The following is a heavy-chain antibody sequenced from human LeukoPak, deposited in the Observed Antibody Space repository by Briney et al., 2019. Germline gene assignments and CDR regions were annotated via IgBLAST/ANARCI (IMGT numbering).Heavy chain of an antibody. D-gene: IGHD6-13*01. J-gene: IGHJ5*02. V-gene: IGHV1-18*04. Sequence: ASVTVSCKASGYTFTSYGISWVGQAPGQGLEWMGWISAYNGNTNYAQKLQGRVTMTTDKSTSTAYIELRSLRSDHTAVYYCARDGSSWLKNDGFDPWGQGTLVTVSS. CDR3: ARDGSSWLKNDGFDP. CDR2: ISAYNGNT. CDR1: GYTFTSYG.